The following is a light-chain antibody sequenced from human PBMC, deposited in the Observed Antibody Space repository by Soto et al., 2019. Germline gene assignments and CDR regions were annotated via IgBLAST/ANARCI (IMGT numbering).Light chain of an antibody. CDR2: EVS. Sequence: QSALTQPASVSGSPGQSITISCTGTSSDVGGYNYVSWFQQHPGKAPKLKIYEVSNRPSGVSNRFSGSTSGYTASLTISELQAEDEADYYCTSFTSRSTWVFGGGTKLTVL. CDR3: TSFTSRSTWV. J-gene: IGLJ3*02. V-gene: IGLV2-14*03. CDR1: SSDVGGYNY.